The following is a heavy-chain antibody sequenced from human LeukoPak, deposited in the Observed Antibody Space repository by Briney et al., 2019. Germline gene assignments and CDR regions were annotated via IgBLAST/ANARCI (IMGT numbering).Heavy chain of an antibody. V-gene: IGHV4-59*08. CDR3: ARLLSGSYASFDY. Sequence: SETLSLTCTVSGGSISSYYWSWIRQPPGKGLEWIGYIYYSGSTNYNPSLKSRVTISVDTSKNQFSLKLSSVTAADTAVYYCARLLSGSYASFDYWGQRTLVTVSS. D-gene: IGHD1-26*01. CDR1: GGSISSYY. J-gene: IGHJ4*02. CDR2: IYYSGST.